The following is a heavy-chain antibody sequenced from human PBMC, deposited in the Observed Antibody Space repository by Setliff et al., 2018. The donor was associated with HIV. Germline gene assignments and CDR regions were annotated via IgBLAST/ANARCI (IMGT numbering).Heavy chain of an antibody. J-gene: IGHJ1*01. V-gene: IGHV1-18*01. CDR2: ISAYKGNT. D-gene: IGHD3-22*01. Sequence: ASVKVSCKASGYTFPSYGVSWVRQATGQGLEWMGWISAYKGNTNYAQKIQGRITMTTDTSTSTVNMELRSLRSDDTAVYYCARTDDSSGYHPFQHLGQGTLVTVSS. CDR1: GYTFPSYG. CDR3: ARTDDSSGYHPFQH.